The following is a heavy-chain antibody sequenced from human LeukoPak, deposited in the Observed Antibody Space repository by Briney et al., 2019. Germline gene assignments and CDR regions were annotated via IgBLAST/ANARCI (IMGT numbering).Heavy chain of an antibody. CDR1: GYTLTELS. Sequence: RASVEVSCKVSGYTLTELSMHWVRQAPGKGLEWMGGFDPEDGETIYAQKFQGRVTMTEDTSTDTAYMELSSLRSEDTAVYYCATALRDSSGYYYYFDYWGQGTLVTVSS. D-gene: IGHD3-22*01. CDR3: ATALRDSSGYYYYFDY. V-gene: IGHV1-24*01. J-gene: IGHJ4*02. CDR2: FDPEDGET.